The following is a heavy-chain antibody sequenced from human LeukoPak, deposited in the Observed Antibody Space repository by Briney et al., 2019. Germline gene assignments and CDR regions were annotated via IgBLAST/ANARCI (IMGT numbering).Heavy chain of an antibody. J-gene: IGHJ6*03. V-gene: IGHV4-4*02. CDR2: IYHSGST. D-gene: IGHD4-17*01. CDR3: AREHYGDYGYYYYYYYMDV. Sequence: SETLSLTCAVSGGSISSSNWWSWVRQPPGKGLEWIGEIYHSGSTNYNPSLKSRVTISVDKSKNQFSLKLSSVTAADTAVYYCAREHYGDYGYYYYYYYMDVWGKGTTVTVSS. CDR1: GGSISSSNW.